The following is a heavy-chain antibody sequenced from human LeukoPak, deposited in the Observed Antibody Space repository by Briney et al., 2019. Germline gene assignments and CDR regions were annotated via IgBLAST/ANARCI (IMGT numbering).Heavy chain of an antibody. CDR1: GGSISSSNW. D-gene: IGHD3-22*01. V-gene: IGHV4-4*02. J-gene: IGHJ4*02. Sequence: SGTLSLTCAVSGGSISSSNWWSWVRRPPGKGLEWIGEIYHSGSTNYNPSLKSRVTISVDKSKNQFSLKLSSVTAADTAVYYCARLKNSSGYYRLDGWGQGTLVTVSS. CDR2: IYHSGST. CDR3: ARLKNSSGYYRLDG.